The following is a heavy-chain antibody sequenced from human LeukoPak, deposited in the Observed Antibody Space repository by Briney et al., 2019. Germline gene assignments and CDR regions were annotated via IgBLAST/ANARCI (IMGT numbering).Heavy chain of an antibody. V-gene: IGHV3-20*04. J-gene: IGHJ4*02. CDR3: ARADHIVVVTATYFDY. D-gene: IGHD2-21*02. CDR2: INWNGVST. CDR1: GFTFSTYS. Sequence: PGGSLRLSCAASGFTFSTYSMNWVRQAPGKGLEWVSGINWNGVSTGYADSVKGRFTISRDNAKNSLYLQMNSLRVEDTALYYCARADHIVVVTATYFDYWGQGTLVTVSS.